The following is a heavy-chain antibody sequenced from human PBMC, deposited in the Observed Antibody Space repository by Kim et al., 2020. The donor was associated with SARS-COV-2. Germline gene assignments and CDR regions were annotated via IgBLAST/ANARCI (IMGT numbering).Heavy chain of an antibody. CDR3: ARQKNYGSGRNTAGAFDP. V-gene: IGHV1-3*01. CDR2: INAGNGNT. Sequence: ASVKVSCKASGYTFTSYAMHWVRQAPGQRLEWMGWINAGNGNTKYSQKFQGRVTITRDTSASTAYMELSSLRSEDTAVYYCARQKNYGSGRNTAGAFDPWGQGTLVTVSS. J-gene: IGHJ5*02. CDR1: GYTFTSYA. D-gene: IGHD3-10*01.